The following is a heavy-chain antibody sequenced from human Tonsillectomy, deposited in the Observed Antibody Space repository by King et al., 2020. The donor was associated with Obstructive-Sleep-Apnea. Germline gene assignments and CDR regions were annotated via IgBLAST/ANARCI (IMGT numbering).Heavy chain of an antibody. CDR1: GGSISSGGYY. CDR3: ARESVGGVIVRQDYYYGMDV. V-gene: IGHV4-31*03. J-gene: IGHJ6*02. D-gene: IGHD3-16*02. CDR2: IYYSGST. Sequence: VQLQESGPGLVKPSQTLSLTCTVSGGSISSGGYYWSWIRQHPGKGLEWIGYIYYSGSTYFNPSLKSRVTISVDTSKNQFSLKLSSVTAADTAVDYCARESVGGVIVRQDYYYGMDVWGQGTTVTVSS.